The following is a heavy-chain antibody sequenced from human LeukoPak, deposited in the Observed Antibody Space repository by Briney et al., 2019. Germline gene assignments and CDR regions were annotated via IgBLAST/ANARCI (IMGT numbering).Heavy chain of an antibody. CDR2: IWYDGSNK. V-gene: IGHV3-33*01. CDR1: GFTFSSYG. CDR3: ARDPTYYDSSGYYPSYFDY. D-gene: IGHD3-22*01. Sequence: PGRSLRLSCAASGFTFSSYGMHWVRQAPGKGLEWVAVIWYDGSNKYYADSVKGRFTISRDNSKNTLYLQMNSLRAEDTAVYYCARDPTYYDSSGYYPSYFDYWGQGTLVTVSP. J-gene: IGHJ4*02.